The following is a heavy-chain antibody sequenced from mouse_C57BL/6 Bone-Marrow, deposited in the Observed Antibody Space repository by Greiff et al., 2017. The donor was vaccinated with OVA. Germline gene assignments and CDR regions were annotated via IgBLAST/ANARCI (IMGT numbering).Heavy chain of an antibody. J-gene: IGHJ4*01. CDR3: ARPPYDYDGNYAMDY. V-gene: IGHV1-20*01. D-gene: IGHD2-4*01. CDR1: GYSFTGYF. Sequence: QLQQSGPELVKPGDSVKISCKASGYSFTGYFMNWVMQSHGKSLEWIGRINPYNGDTFYNQKFKGKATLTVDKSSSTAHMELRSLTSEDSAVYYCARPPYDYDGNYAMDYWGQGTSVTVSS. CDR2: INPYNGDT.